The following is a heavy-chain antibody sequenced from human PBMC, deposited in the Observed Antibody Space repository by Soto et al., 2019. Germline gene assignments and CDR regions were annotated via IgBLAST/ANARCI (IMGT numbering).Heavy chain of an antibody. CDR1: GYAFTDFY. CDR3: ARGYCSGDSCYWYFDL. D-gene: IGHD2-15*01. Sequence: QVQLVQSGAEVKKPGASVKVSCKASGYAFTDFYIHWVRQAPGQGLEWMGWINPYSGGTNYAQDFRGXAXMXXDTSISPTYMELSSLNSDDTAVYYCARGYCSGDSCYWYFDLWGRGTLVTVSS. CDR2: INPYSGGT. V-gene: IGHV1-2*02. J-gene: IGHJ2*01.